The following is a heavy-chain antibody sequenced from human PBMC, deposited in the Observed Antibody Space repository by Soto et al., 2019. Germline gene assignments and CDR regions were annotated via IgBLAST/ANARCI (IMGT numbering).Heavy chain of an antibody. CDR2: VNPISGDT. Sequence: QLQLVQSGAEVKKPGASVKVSCRASGSTFTGYYLHCVRQAPGQGLEWMGWVNPISGDTNYAQKFQDRVIMTRDRSITTVHLELSRLRSDDTAVYYCAREEGFRITMDRGRWFDPWGQGTLVTVSS. CDR3: AREEGFRITMDRGRWFDP. J-gene: IGHJ5*02. V-gene: IGHV1-2*02. D-gene: IGHD3-10*01. CDR1: GSTFTGYY.